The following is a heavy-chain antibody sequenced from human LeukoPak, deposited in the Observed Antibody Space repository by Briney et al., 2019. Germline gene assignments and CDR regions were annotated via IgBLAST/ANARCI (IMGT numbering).Heavy chain of an antibody. Sequence: PGGSLRLSCAASGFTFSNAWMSWVRQAPGKGLEWVGRIKSKTDGGTTDYAAPVKGRFTISRDDSKNTLYLQMNSLKTEDTAVYYCTTAPPEIVGATTDYWGQGTLVTVSS. D-gene: IGHD1-26*01. V-gene: IGHV3-15*01. CDR3: TTAPPEIVGATTDY. CDR1: GFTFSNAW. J-gene: IGHJ4*02. CDR2: IKSKTDGGTT.